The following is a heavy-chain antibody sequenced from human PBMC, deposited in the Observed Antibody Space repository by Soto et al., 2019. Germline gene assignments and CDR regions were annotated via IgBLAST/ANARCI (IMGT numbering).Heavy chain of an antibody. CDR1: GGSISSGGYY. D-gene: IGHD3-10*01. CDR2: IYYSGST. Sequence: QVQLQESGPGLVKPSQTLSLTCTVSGGSISSGGYYWSWIRQHPGKGLEWIGCIYYSGSTYYNPSLNSRVTISVDTSKNQFSLKLSSVTAADTAVYYCASSSLPVASSGSWLDPWGQGTLVTVSS. J-gene: IGHJ5*02. V-gene: IGHV4-31*03. CDR3: ASSSLPVASSGSWLDP.